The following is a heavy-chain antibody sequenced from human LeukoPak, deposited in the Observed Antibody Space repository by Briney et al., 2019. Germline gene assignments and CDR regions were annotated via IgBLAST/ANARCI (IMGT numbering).Heavy chain of an antibody. J-gene: IGHJ6*02. CDR3: ASSGYSSSWYLG. CDR1: GFTFSSYG. Sequence: GGSLRLSCAASGFTFSSYGMHWVRQAPGKGLEWVAVISYDGSNKYYADSVKGRFTISRDNAKNSLYLQMNSLRAEDTAVYYCASSGYSSSWYLGWGQGTTVTVSS. D-gene: IGHD6-13*01. CDR2: ISYDGSNK. V-gene: IGHV3-30*03.